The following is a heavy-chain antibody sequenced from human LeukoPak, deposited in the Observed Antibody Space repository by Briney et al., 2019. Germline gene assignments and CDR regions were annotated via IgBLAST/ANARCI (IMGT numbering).Heavy chain of an antibody. V-gene: IGHV3-7*03. D-gene: IGHD1-26*01. J-gene: IGHJ4*02. CDR1: GFTFSSYW. Sequence: GGSLRLSCAASGFTFSSYWMSWVRQAPGKGLEWVANINKDGGEKYYVDSVKGRFTISRDNAKNSLYLQMNSLRADDTAVYYCVKDSPPRYSGSPPAYWGQGTLVSVSS. CDR3: VKDSPPRYSGSPPAY. CDR2: INKDGGEK.